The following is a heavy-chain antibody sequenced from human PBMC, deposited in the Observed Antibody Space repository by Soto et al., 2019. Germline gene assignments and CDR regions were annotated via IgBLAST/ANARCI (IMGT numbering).Heavy chain of an antibody. CDR1: GGSFTSNNW. CDR2: IYRTGST. D-gene: IGHD1-7*01. Sequence: QVQLQESGPGLVKPSGTLSLTCAVSGGSFTSNNWWTWVRQPPGQGLEWIGEIYRTGSTNYNPSLKSRVTISLDTSENHFSLKVASLTAEDTAVYYCASRDPGTSVDYWGQGTLVTVSS. V-gene: IGHV4-4*02. J-gene: IGHJ4*02. CDR3: ASRDPGTSVDY.